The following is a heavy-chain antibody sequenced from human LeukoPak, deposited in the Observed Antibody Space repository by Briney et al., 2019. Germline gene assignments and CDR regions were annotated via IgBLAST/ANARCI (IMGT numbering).Heavy chain of an antibody. CDR2: ISTGSSYT. CDR3: ARAERGPATAIY. Sequence: PGGSLRLSCAASGFTFSDYYMSWIRQAPGRGLEWVSYISTGSSYTNYADSVKGRFTISRDNAKNSLYLQMNSLRAEDTALYYCARAERGPATAIYWGQGTLVTVSS. J-gene: IGHJ4*02. D-gene: IGHD2-21*02. V-gene: IGHV3-11*05. CDR1: GFTFSDYY.